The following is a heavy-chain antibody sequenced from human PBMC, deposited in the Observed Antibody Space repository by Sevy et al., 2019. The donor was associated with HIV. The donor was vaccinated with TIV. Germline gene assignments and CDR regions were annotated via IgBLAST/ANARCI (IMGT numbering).Heavy chain of an antibody. CDR2: ISSSSIYI. V-gene: IGHV3-21*01. Sequence: GGSLRLSCAASGFTFFSYSMNWVRQAPGKGLEWVSSISSSSIYIYYADSVKGRFTIARVNAKKSLYLQMNRLRAEDTAIYDWARDGSEGVYRWCDPWGQGTLVTVSS. CDR3: ARDGSEGVYRWCDP. D-gene: IGHD2-2*03. J-gene: IGHJ5*02. CDR1: GFTFFSYS.